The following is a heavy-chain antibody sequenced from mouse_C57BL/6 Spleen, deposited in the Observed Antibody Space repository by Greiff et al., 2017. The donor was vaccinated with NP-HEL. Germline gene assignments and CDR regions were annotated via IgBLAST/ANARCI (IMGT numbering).Heavy chain of an antibody. D-gene: IGHD2-4*01. V-gene: IGHV2-2*01. CDR1: GFSLTSYG. CDR3: ARDYEYGYYAMDY. J-gene: IGHJ4*01. CDR2: IWSGGST. Sequence: VKLMESGPGLVQPSQCLSITCTVSGFSLTSYGVHWVRQSPGKGLEWLGVIWSGGSTDYNAAFISRLSISKDNSKSQVFFKMNSLQADDTAIYYCARDYEYGYYAMDYWGQGTSVTVSS.